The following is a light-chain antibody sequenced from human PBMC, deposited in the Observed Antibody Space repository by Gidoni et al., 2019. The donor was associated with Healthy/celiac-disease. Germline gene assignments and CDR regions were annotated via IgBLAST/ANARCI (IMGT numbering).Light chain of an antibody. Sequence: DIVMTQSPDSLAVSLGERATINCKSSQSVLYSSNNKNYLAWYQQKPGQPPKLLLYWASTRESGVPDRFSGSGSGTDFTLTISSLQAEDVAVYYCQQYYTTTPTFGPGTKVEIK. J-gene: IGKJ3*01. V-gene: IGKV4-1*01. CDR1: QSVLYSSNNKNY. CDR3: QQYYTTTPT. CDR2: WAS.